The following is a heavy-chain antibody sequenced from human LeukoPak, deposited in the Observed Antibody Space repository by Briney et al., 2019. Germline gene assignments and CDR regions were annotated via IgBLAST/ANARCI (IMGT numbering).Heavy chain of an antibody. CDR2: ITPNSGAT. CDR3: ARDFHYYDSSGYYPGYVFDI. D-gene: IGHD3-22*01. J-gene: IGHJ3*02. V-gene: IGHV1-2*02. CDR1: GGTFSSYA. Sequence: WASVKVSCKASGGTFSSYAISWVRQAPGQGLEWMGWITPNSGATNFAQKFQGRVSMTRDTSISTAYMELSRLRSDDTAVYYCARDFHYYDSSGYYPGYVFDIWGQGTMVTVSS.